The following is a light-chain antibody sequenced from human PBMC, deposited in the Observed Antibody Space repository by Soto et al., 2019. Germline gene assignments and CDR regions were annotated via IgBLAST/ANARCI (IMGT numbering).Light chain of an antibody. J-gene: IGKJ4*01. CDR3: QQYNNWPLT. CDR2: GAS. V-gene: IGKV3-15*01. Sequence: EIVMTQSPATLSVSPGVGATLSCRASQSVSSNLAWFQQKSGQAPRLLFHGASTRATNIPARFSASGSGTDFTLTISSLQSEDFAFYYCQQYNNWPLTFGGGTKVEFK. CDR1: QSVSSN.